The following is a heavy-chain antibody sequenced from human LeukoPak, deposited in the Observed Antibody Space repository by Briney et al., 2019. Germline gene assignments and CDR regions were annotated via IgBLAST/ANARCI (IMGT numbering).Heavy chain of an antibody. Sequence: GGSLRLSCAASGFTFSSYWMHWVRHAPGKGLVWVSRINTDGSSTSYADSVKGRFTISRDNAKNTLYLQMNSLRAEDTAVYYCARDSLLRFLEWPTTGGPYYFDYWGQGTLVTVSS. D-gene: IGHD3-3*01. V-gene: IGHV3-74*01. CDR3: ARDSLLRFLEWPTTGGPYYFDY. CDR1: GFTFSSYW. J-gene: IGHJ4*02. CDR2: INTDGSST.